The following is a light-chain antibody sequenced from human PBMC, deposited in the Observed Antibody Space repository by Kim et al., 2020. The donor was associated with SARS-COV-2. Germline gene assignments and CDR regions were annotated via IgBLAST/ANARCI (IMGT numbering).Light chain of an antibody. CDR2: VAS. V-gene: IGKV3-20*01. CDR3: QQYNSSPLT. J-gene: IGKJ4*01. Sequence: EIVLTQPPGTLSLSPGERATLSCRASQKVSSSYLAWYQQKPGQAPRLLIYVASSRATGIPDRFSGSGSGTDFTLTISRLEPEDFAVYYCQQYNSSPLTFGGGTKVDIK. CDR1: QKVSSSY.